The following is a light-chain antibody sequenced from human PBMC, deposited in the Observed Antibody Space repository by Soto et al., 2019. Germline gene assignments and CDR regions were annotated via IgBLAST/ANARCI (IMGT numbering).Light chain of an antibody. V-gene: IGLV2-14*01. CDR1: DSDVGAYNY. J-gene: IGLJ3*02. CDR3: TSYTRSNTVV. CDR2: EVS. Sequence: QPVLTQPASVSGSPGQSITISCAGTDSDVGAYNYVSWYQQHPGKAPKVMVYEVSNRPSGISNRFSGSKSGNTASLTISGLQAEDESDYYCTSYTRSNTVVFGGGTKLTVL.